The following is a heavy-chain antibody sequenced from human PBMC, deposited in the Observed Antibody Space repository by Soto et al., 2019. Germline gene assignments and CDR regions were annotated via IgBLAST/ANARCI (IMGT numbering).Heavy chain of an antibody. CDR1: AVSFITYA. CDR2: IHHSGGT. V-gene: IGHV4-34*01. D-gene: IGHD2-15*01. J-gene: IGHJ4*02. CDR3: ARGAYGGNPSDH. Sequence: SETLCHTCVFVAVSFITYAVNWLRPSAGKGLEWIGEIHHSGGTTYNPSLKSRVTMSVDVSTDHLFLNLTSVTAADTAVYYCARGAYGGNPSDHWGQGTLV.